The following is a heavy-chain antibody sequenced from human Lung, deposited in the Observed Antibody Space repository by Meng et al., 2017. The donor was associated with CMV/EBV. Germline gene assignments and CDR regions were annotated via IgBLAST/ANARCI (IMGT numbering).Heavy chain of an antibody. CDR2: IHSSGYT. D-gene: IGHD3-22*01. CDR3: ARDYKFDTRPFDY. Sequence: SETLSLXCSVSGDSVSSSDYHWAWIRQPPGKGLECIGSIHSSGYTYPNPSLKSRVAFSLDTSKNQFSLKLSSVTAADTAVYYCARDYKFDTRPFDYWGQGTXVTVAS. CDR1: GDSVSSSDYH. V-gene: IGHV4-39*07. J-gene: IGHJ4*02.